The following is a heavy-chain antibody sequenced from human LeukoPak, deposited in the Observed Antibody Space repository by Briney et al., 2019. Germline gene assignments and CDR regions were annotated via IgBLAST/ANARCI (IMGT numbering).Heavy chain of an antibody. D-gene: IGHD5-24*01. CDR3: ARAIDGSPFDY. CDR1: GFTVSSNY. Sequence: GGSLRLSCAASGFTVSSNYMSWVRQAPGKGLEWVSVIYSGGSTYYADSVKGRFTISRDNSKNTLYLQMNSLRAEDTAVYYCARAIDGSPFDYWGQGTLVTVSS. CDR2: IYSGGST. J-gene: IGHJ4*02. V-gene: IGHV3-53*01.